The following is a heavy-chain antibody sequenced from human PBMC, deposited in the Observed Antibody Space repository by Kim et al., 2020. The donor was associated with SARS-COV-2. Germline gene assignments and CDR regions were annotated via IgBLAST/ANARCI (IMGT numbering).Heavy chain of an antibody. CDR3: ARDPGLILTGYYIFGGDYYYGMDV. J-gene: IGHJ6*02. CDR2: ISAYNGNT. V-gene: IGHV1-18*01. D-gene: IGHD3-9*01. Sequence: ASVKVSCKASGYTFTSYGISWVRQAPGQGLEWMGWISAYNGNTNYAQKLQGRVTMTTDTSTSTAYMELRSLRSDDTAVYYCARDPGLILTGYYIFGGDYYYGMDVWGQGTTVTVSS. CDR1: GYTFTSYG.